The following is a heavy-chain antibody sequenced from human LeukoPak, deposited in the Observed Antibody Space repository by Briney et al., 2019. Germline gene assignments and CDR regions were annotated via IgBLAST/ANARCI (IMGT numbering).Heavy chain of an antibody. CDR3: ARGSGSYGY. Sequence: GSLRLSCAASGFTFSSYSMNWVRQPPGKGLEWIGSIYHSGSTYYNPSLKSRVTISVDTSKNQFSLKLSSVTAADTAVYYCARGSGSYGYWGQGTLVTVSS. CDR2: IYHSGST. V-gene: IGHV4-38-2*01. CDR1: GFTFSSYS. J-gene: IGHJ4*02. D-gene: IGHD1-26*01.